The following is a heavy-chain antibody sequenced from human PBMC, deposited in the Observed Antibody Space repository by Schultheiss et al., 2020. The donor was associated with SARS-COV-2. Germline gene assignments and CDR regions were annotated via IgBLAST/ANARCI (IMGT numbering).Heavy chain of an antibody. CDR1: GFTFDDYA. CDR3: AKVMATRTYYYYYAMDV. J-gene: IGHJ6*02. V-gene: IGHV3-9*01. CDR2: ISWNSGSI. D-gene: IGHD4-23*01. Sequence: GGSLRLSCAASGFTFDDYAIYWVRQAPGKGLEWVSGISWNSGSIGYADSVKGRFTISRDNAKNSLYLQMNSLRAEDTALYYCAKVMATRTYYYYYAMDVWGQGTAVTVSS.